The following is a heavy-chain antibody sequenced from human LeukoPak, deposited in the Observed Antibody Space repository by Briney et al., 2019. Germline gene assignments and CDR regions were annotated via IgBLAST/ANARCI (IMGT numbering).Heavy chain of an antibody. CDR1: GFPFSSHG. CDR2: ISPGGGPT. D-gene: IGHD3-22*01. J-gene: IGHJ4*02. CDR3: ARHVVAVGFDY. Sequence: GGSLRLSCAGSGFPFSSHGMNWVRQAPGKGLEWVSGISPGGGPTYYADSVRGRFTISRDNAKNSLYLQMNSLRAEDTAVYYCARHVVAVGFDYWGQGTLVTVSS. V-gene: IGHV3-21*01.